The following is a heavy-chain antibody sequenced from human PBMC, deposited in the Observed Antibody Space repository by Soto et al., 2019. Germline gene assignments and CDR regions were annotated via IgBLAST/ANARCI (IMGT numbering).Heavy chain of an antibody. V-gene: IGHV4-39*01. Sequence: SETLSLTCTVSGASIISTTKYWGWIRQPPGRGLEWIGTISSIGSTYYNPSLEGRVTISVDTSKNQFSLKVTSVTAADTGLYYCARQDHGDYEFFFDYWGQGTLVTVSS. CDR2: ISSIGST. J-gene: IGHJ4*02. CDR3: ARQDHGDYEFFFDY. D-gene: IGHD4-17*01. CDR1: GASIISTTKY.